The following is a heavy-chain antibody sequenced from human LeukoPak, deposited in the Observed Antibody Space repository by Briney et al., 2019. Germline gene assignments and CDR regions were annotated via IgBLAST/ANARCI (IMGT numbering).Heavy chain of an antibody. D-gene: IGHD3-10*01. CDR2: ISYDGSNK. Sequence: GGSLRLSCAASGFTFSSYAMHWVRQAPGKGLEWVAVISYDGSNKYYAGSVKGRFTISRDNSKNTLYLQMNSLRAEDTAVYYCARLYGSGSYFDYWGQGTLVTVSS. CDR3: ARLYGSGSYFDY. J-gene: IGHJ4*02. CDR1: GFTFSSYA. V-gene: IGHV3-30*04.